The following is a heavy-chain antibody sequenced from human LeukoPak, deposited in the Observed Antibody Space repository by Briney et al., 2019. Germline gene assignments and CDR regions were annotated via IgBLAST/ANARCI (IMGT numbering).Heavy chain of an antibody. V-gene: IGHV3-74*01. Sequence: GGSLRLSCAASGFTFDDYGMSWVRQAPGKGLEWVSRINSDGRITGYADSVKGRFTISRDNAKNTLFLQMNSLRADDTAVYFCARDGGEVNAHNWFDPWGQGTLVTVSS. D-gene: IGHD3-16*01. CDR2: INSDGRIT. CDR1: GFTFDDYG. J-gene: IGHJ5*02. CDR3: ARDGGEVNAHNWFDP.